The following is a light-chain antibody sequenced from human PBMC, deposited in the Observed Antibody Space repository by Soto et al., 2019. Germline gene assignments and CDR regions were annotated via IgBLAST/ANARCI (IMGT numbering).Light chain of an antibody. J-gene: IGLJ2*01. CDR2: EGS. V-gene: IGLV2-23*01. CDR1: SSDVGSYNL. CDR3: CSYAGSAVA. Sequence: QSALTQPASVSGSPGQSITISCTGTSSDVGSYNLVSWYQQHPGKAPKLMIYEGSKRPSGVSNRFSGSKSGNTASLTISGVQDEAESEYYCCSYAGSAVAFGGGTKLTVL.